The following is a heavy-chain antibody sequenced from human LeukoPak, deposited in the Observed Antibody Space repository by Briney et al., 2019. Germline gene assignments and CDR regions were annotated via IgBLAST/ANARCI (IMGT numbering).Heavy chain of an antibody. Sequence: GSLRLSCAASGFTFSSYAMSWVRQAPGKGLEWVSGISGSGGSTNYADSAKGRFTTSRDNSKNTLYLQMNSLRAEDTAVYYCAKGSKGYSGYNDYWGQGTLVTVSS. CDR3: AKGSKGYSGYNDY. CDR1: GFTFSSYA. D-gene: IGHD5-12*01. J-gene: IGHJ4*02. V-gene: IGHV3-23*01. CDR2: ISGSGGST.